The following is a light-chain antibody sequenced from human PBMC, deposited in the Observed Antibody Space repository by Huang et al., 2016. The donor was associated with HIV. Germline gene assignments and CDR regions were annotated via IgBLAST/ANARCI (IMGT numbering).Light chain of an antibody. J-gene: IGKJ2*01. CDR2: GAS. CDR1: QSVSSSS. Sequence: EIVLTQSPGTLSLSPGERATLSCRASQSVSSSSLAWYPQRPGQAPRLLIYGASSRATGIPDRFSGSGSGTDFTLTITRLEPEDFAVYYCQQYDSSPYTFGQGTKLEIK. CDR3: QQYDSSPYT. V-gene: IGKV3-20*01.